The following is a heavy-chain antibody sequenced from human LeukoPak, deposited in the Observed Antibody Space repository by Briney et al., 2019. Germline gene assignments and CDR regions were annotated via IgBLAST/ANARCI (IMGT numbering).Heavy chain of an antibody. D-gene: IGHD6-19*01. CDR1: GGSLTSYY. CDR3: ARDDSSGWFPQPTFDY. CDR2: IYYRGNT. Sequence: PSETLSLTCSVSGGSLTSYYWSWIRQSPGKALEWIGYIYYRGNTNYNPSLKSRVTISVDTSTKQFSLRLSSVTAADTAVYYCARDDSSGWFPQPTFDYWGQGTLVTVSS. V-gene: IGHV4-59*12. J-gene: IGHJ4*02.